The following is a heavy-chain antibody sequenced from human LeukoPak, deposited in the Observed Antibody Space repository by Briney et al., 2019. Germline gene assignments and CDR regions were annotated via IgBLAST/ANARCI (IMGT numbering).Heavy chain of an antibody. J-gene: IGHJ6*03. CDR2: IYHSGST. CDR3: ARGLTLDV. Sequence: SETLSLTCAVSGGSISSGGYSWSWIRQPPGKGLEWIGYIYHSGSTYYNPSLKSRVTISVDRSKNQFSLKLSSVTAADTAVYSCARGLTLDVWGKGTRVTVS. CDR1: GGSISSGGYS. V-gene: IGHV4-30-2*01.